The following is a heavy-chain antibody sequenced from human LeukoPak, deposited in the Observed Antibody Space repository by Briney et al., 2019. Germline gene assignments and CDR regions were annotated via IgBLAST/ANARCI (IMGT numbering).Heavy chain of an antibody. V-gene: IGHV3-23*01. J-gene: IGHJ4*02. Sequence: GGSLRLSCAASGFTLSSYWMSSVRQAPGKGLEWVSGIFGSGGSANYADSVKGRFTISRDNSKNTVYLQMDSLRVEDTAVYYCGKTASGYSSGRYPGWPVDYWGQGTLVSVSS. CDR1: GFTLSSYW. D-gene: IGHD6-19*01. CDR3: GKTASGYSSGRYPGWPVDY. CDR2: IFGSGGSA.